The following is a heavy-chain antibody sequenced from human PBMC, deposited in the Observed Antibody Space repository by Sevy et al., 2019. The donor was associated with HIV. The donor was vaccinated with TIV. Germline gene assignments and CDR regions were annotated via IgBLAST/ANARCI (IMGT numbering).Heavy chain of an antibody. CDR1: GFTFSSYA. Sequence: GGSLRLSCTASGFTFSSYAMSWVRQAPGKGLEWVSAISGSGGSTYYADSVKGRFTISRDNSKNMLYLQMNSLRAEDTAVYCCAKEPVVAHYYYYGMDVWGQGTTVTVSS. J-gene: IGHJ6*02. D-gene: IGHD3-22*01. V-gene: IGHV3-23*01. CDR2: ISGSGGST. CDR3: AKEPVVAHYYYYGMDV.